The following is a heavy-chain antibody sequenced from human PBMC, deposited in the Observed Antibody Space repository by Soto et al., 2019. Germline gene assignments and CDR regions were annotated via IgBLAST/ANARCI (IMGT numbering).Heavy chain of an antibody. D-gene: IGHD2-15*01. J-gene: IGHJ4*01. V-gene: IGHV3-23*01. CDR1: GFTFGDYA. CDR2: ISGGVGAT. CDR3: AREVYCIGDNCSYGGGNFDY. Sequence: EVHLLESGGGLVQPGGSLRLSCTASGFTFGDYAMSWVRQAPGKGLEWVSAISGGVGATFYADSVRGRFTISRDNAKNTVYLQIDSPRAEDSAVYYCAREVYCIGDNCSYGGGNFDYWGQGALVTVCS.